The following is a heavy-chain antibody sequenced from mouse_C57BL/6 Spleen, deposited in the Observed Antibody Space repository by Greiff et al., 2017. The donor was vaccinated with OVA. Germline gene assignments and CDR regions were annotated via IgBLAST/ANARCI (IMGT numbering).Heavy chain of an antibody. CDR3: VRHNGAY. V-gene: IGHV10-1*01. CDR2: IRSKSNNYAT. Sequence: EVMLVESGGGLVQPKGSLKLSCAASGFSFNTYAMNWVRQAPGKGLEWVARIRSKSNNYATYYADSVKDRFTISRDDSESMLYLQLNNLKTEDTAMYYCVRHNGAYWGQGTLVTVSA. J-gene: IGHJ3*01. CDR1: GFSFNTYA.